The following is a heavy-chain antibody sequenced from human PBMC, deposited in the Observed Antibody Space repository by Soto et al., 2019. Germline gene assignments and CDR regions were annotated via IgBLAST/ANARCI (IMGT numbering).Heavy chain of an antibody. Sequence: QVQLQESGPGLVKPSQTLSLTCTVSGGSISSGGYYWSWIRQHPGKGLEWIGYIYYSGSTYYNPSLKSRVTISVDTSKNQFYLKLSSVTAADTAVYYCAREAKGIAARPYAFDIWGQGTMVTVSS. V-gene: IGHV4-31*03. CDR2: IYYSGST. CDR3: AREAKGIAARPYAFDI. J-gene: IGHJ3*02. D-gene: IGHD6-6*01. CDR1: GGSISSGGYY.